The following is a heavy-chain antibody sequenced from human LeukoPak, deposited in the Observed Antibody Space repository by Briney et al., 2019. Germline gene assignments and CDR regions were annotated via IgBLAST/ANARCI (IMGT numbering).Heavy chain of an antibody. D-gene: IGHD1-26*01. Sequence: GGSLRLSCAASGFTFSDHYMDWVRQAPGKGLEWVGRTRNKANSYTTEYAASVKGRFTISRDDSKNSLYLQMNSLKTEDTAVYYCAREGLGARYFDYWGQGTLVIVSS. J-gene: IGHJ4*02. V-gene: IGHV3-72*01. CDR1: GFTFSDHY. CDR3: AREGLGARYFDY. CDR2: TRNKANSYTT.